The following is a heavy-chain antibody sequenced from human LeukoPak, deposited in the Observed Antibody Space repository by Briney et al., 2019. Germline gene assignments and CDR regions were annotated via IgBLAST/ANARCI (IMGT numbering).Heavy chain of an antibody. D-gene: IGHD3-10*02. V-gene: IGHV3-30*18. CDR1: GFTFSSYG. CDR3: AKECSGSYYYYYYGMDV. Sequence: GGSLRLSCAAAGFTFSSYGMHWVRQAPGKGLEWVAVISYDGSNKYYADSVKGRFTISRDNSKNTLHLQMNSLRAEDTAVYYCAKECSGSYYYYYYGMDVWGKGTTVTVSS. CDR2: ISYDGSNK. J-gene: IGHJ6*04.